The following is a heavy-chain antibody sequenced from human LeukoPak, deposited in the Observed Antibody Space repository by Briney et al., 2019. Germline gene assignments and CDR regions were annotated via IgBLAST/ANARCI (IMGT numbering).Heavy chain of an antibody. V-gene: IGHV1-24*01. Sequence: GASVKVSCKVSGYTLTELSMHWVRQAPGKGLEWMGGFDREDGETIYAQKFQGRVTMTEDTSTDTAYMELSSLRSEDTAVYYCATDSMVALRKDYYYGMDVWGQGTTVTVSS. CDR1: GYTLTELS. CDR3: ATDSMVALRKDYYYGMDV. CDR2: FDREDGET. J-gene: IGHJ6*02. D-gene: IGHD2-15*01.